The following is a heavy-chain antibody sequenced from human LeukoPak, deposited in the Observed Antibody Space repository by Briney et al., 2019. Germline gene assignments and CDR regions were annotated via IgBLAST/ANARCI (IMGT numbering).Heavy chain of an antibody. CDR3: ARDRGLSIAARGGWFDP. CDR1: GGSISSYY. V-gene: IGHV4-4*07. Sequence: SETLSLTCTVSGGSISSYYWSWIRQPAGKGLEWIGRIYTSGSTNYNPSLKSRVTMSVDTSKNQFSLKLSSVTAADTAVYYCARDRGLSIAARGGWFDPWGQGTLVTVSS. CDR2: IYTSGST. D-gene: IGHD6-6*01. J-gene: IGHJ5*02.